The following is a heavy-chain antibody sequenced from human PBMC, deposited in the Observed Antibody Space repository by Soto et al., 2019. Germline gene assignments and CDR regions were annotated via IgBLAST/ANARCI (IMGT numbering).Heavy chain of an antibody. Sequence: PGGSLRLSCAASGFTFSGYGMHWVRQAPGKGLEWAAVIWFDGSKKQYAVSVKGRFTISRDNSKNTMYLQMNSLRAEDTAVYFCARDAGYSSSWSALIYYYYYGMDVWGQGTTVTVSS. CDR2: IWFDGSKK. J-gene: IGHJ6*01. D-gene: IGHD6-13*01. CDR3: ARDAGYSSSWSALIYYYYYGMDV. V-gene: IGHV3-33*01. CDR1: GFTFSGYG.